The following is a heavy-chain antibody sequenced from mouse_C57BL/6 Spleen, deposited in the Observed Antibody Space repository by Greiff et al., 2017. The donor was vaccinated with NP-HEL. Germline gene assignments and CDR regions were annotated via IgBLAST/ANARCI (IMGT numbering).Heavy chain of an antibody. J-gene: IGHJ2*01. CDR1: GYSITSGYY. V-gene: IGHV3-6*01. CDR3: ARFTTVVAPYYFDY. Sequence: VQLQQSGPGLVKPSQSLSLTCSVTGYSITSGYYWNWIRQFPGNKLEWMGYISYDGSNNYNPSLKNRISITRDTSKNQFFLKLNSVTTEDTATYYCARFTTVVAPYYFDYWGQGTTLTVSS. CDR2: ISYDGSN. D-gene: IGHD1-1*01.